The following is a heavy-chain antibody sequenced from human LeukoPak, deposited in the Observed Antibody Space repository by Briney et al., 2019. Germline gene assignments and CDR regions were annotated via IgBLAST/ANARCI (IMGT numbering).Heavy chain of an antibody. V-gene: IGHV3-48*03. Sequence: GGSLRLSCTVSGFTFGDHAMGWVRQAPGKGLEWVSYISSSGSTIYYADSVKGRFTISRDNAKNSLYLQMNSLRAEDTAVYYCARNAYYYDSSGYYVSYYYYYGMDVWGQGTTVTVSS. D-gene: IGHD3-22*01. CDR3: ARNAYYYDSSGYYVSYYYYYGMDV. CDR2: ISSSGSTI. CDR1: GFTFGDHA. J-gene: IGHJ6*02.